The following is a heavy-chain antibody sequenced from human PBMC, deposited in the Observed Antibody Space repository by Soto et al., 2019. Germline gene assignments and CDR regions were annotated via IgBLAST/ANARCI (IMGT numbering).Heavy chain of an antibody. CDR2: VSGHSRSI. D-gene: IGHD6-19*01. CDR3: AKTTPSRAHTSGWNDGFEP. CDR1: GFTLSNYA. Sequence: DVQLLESGGGLVQPGGSLRLTCAASGFTLSNYAMSWVRQAPGKGLEWVSVVSGHSRSIYYADSVRGRFTISRDNSKNALYLQMNSLRVEDTAVYHCAKTTPSRAHTSGWNDGFEPWGQGTLVTVSS. J-gene: IGHJ5*02. V-gene: IGHV3-23*01.